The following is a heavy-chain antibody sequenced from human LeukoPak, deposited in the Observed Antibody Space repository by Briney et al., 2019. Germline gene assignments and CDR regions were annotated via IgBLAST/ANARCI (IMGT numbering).Heavy chain of an antibody. CDR3: AKLNIVATGDY. CDR2: INEDGSTT. J-gene: IGHJ4*02. CDR1: GFTFSSNW. D-gene: IGHD5-12*01. V-gene: IGHV3-74*01. Sequence: PGGSLRLSCAASGFTFSSNWMHWVRQAPGKGLVWVSRINEDGSTTNYADSVKGRSTIFRDNAKNTLYLQMNSLRAEDTAVYYCAKLNIVATGDYWGQGTLVTVSS.